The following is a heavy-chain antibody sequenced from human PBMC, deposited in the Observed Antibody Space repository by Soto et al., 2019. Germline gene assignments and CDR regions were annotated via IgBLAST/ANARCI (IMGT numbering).Heavy chain of an antibody. V-gene: IGHV1-69*13. CDR3: AREQYCSSTSCRSIRRYYYYGMDV. J-gene: IGHJ6*02. D-gene: IGHD2-2*01. CDR1: GGTFSSYA. Sequence: GASVKVSCKASGGTFSSYAISWVRQAPGQGLEWMGGIIPIFGTANYAQKFQGRVTITADESTSTAYMELSSLRSEDTAGYYCAREQYCSSTSCRSIRRYYYYGMDVWGQGTTVTVSS. CDR2: IIPIFGTA.